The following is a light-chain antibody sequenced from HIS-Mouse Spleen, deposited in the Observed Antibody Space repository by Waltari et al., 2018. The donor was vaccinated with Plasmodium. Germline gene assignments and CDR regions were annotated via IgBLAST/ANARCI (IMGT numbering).Light chain of an antibody. Sequence: EIVLPQSPATLSLSPGERATLSCRASQSFSTYLAWYHQKPGQAPRLLIYDASNRATGIPARFSGSGSGTDFTLTISSLEPEDFAVYYCQQRSNWPPLTFGGGTKVEIK. CDR3: QQRSNWPPLT. J-gene: IGKJ4*01. V-gene: IGKV3-11*01. CDR1: QSFSTY. CDR2: DAS.